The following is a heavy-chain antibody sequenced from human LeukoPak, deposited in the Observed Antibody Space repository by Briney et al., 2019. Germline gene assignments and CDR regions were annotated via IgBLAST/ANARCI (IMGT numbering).Heavy chain of an antibody. CDR3: ARGGAAMDYYYYYMDV. J-gene: IGHJ6*03. CDR2: INHSGST. D-gene: IGHD5-18*01. V-gene: IGHV4-34*01. Sequence: SETLSLTCAVYGGSFSGYYWSWIRQPPGKGLEWIGEINHSGSTNYNPSLKSRVTISVDTSKNQFSLKLSSVAAADTAVYYCARGGAAMDYYYYYMDVWGKGTTVTVSS. CDR1: GGSFSGYY.